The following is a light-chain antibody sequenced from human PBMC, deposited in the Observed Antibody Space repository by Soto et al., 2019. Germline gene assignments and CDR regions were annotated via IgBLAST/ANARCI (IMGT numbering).Light chain of an antibody. CDR1: SGYSNYK. CDR2: VGTGGIVG. CDR3: GADHGSPDGV. V-gene: IGLV9-49*01. Sequence: QPVLTQPPSASASLGASVTLTCTLSSGYSNYKVDWYQQRPGKGPRFVMRVGTGGIVGSKGDGIPDRFSVLGSGLNRYLTIKNIQEEDESDYHCGADHGSPDGVFGGGTKLTVL. J-gene: IGLJ3*02.